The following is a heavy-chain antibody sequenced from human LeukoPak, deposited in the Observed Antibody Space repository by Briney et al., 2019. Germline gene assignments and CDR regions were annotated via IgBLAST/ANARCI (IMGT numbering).Heavy chain of an antibody. CDR2: INHSGST. CDR3: ARGPRGYSGYDLWGAFDY. D-gene: IGHD5-12*01. V-gene: IGHV4-34*01. J-gene: IGHJ4*02. CDR1: GGSFSGYY. Sequence: SETLSLTCAVYGGSFSGYYWSWIRQPPGKGLEWIGEINHSGSTNYSPSLKSRVTISVDTSKNQFSLKLSSVTAADTAVYYCARGPRGYSGYDLWGAFDYWGQGTLVTVSS.